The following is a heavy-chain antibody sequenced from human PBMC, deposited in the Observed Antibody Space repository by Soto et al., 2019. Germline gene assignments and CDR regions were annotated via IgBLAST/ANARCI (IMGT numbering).Heavy chain of an antibody. Sequence: SVKVSCKASGGTFSSYTISWVRQAPGQGLEWMGRIIPILGIANYAQKFQGRVTITADKSTSTAYMELSSLRSEDTAVYYCGMGHPVVTALYYFDYWGQGTLVTVSS. CDR3: GMGHPVVTALYYFDY. CDR2: IIPILGIA. V-gene: IGHV1-69*02. CDR1: GGTFSSYT. D-gene: IGHD2-21*02. J-gene: IGHJ4*02.